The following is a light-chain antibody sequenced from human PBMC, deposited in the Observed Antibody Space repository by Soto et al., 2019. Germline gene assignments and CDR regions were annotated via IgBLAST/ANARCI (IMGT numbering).Light chain of an antibody. CDR2: EVS. Sequence: QSALTQPASVSGSPGQSITNSCTGTSSDVGGYNYVSWYQQHPGKAPKLMIYEVSNRPSGVSNRFSGSKSGTSASLAISGLQSEDEADYYCAAWDDSLNGFYVFGTGTKLTVL. CDR1: SSDVGGYNY. J-gene: IGLJ1*01. CDR3: AAWDDSLNGFYV. V-gene: IGLV2-14*01.